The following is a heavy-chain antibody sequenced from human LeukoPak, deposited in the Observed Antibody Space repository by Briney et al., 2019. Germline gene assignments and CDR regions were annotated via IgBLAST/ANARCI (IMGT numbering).Heavy chain of an antibody. CDR1: GYIFSTYG. J-gene: IGHJ4*02. CDR2: VSGYNGNT. Sequence: ASVKVSCKASGYIFSTYGISWVRQAPGQGLEWMGCVSGYNGNTNYAQKLQGRVTMTTDTSTSTAYMELRSLRSDDTAVYYCARRRSEEFDFDCWGQGTLVTVSS. D-gene: IGHD6-19*01. CDR3: ARRRSEEFDFDC. V-gene: IGHV1-18*01.